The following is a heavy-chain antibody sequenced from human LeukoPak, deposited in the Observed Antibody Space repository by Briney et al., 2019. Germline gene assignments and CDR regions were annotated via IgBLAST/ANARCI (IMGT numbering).Heavy chain of an antibody. CDR2: MYHSGSP. D-gene: IGHD3-22*01. V-gene: IGHV4-59*01. Sequence: AETLSLTCTVSGVSISSYHGSWIRQPPGKGLEWIGYMYHSGSPNYNPSLKRRVTKSVDTSRNQFSLKLSSLTAADTAVYYCARTTFYYDRSGYSNWFDPWGQGTLVTVSS. CDR1: GVSISSYH. J-gene: IGHJ5*02. CDR3: ARTTFYYDRSGYSNWFDP.